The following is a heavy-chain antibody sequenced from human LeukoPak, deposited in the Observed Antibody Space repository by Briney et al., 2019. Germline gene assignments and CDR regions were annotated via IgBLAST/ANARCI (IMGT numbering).Heavy chain of an antibody. V-gene: IGHV3-74*01. J-gene: IGHJ6*02. CDR2: INSEGSST. CDR1: GFTFSSYW. Sequence: GGSLRLSCAAAGFTFSSYWMHWVRQAPGEGLGWVSRINSEGSSTIYADSVNGRSTIYRDNAKTTLYLQMNRLRAEATAVYYCARVVHYYGMDVWGQGTTVTVSS. CDR3: ARVVHYYGMDV.